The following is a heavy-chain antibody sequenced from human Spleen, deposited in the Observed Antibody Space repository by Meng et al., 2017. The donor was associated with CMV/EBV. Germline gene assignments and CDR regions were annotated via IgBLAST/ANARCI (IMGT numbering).Heavy chain of an antibody. Sequence: VQLRRWGQGLLKPRGSPSPPCAVDGGSFSGYYWSWIRQPQGKGLEWIGEINHSGSTNYNPSLKSRVTISVDTSKNQFSLKLSSVTAADTAVYYCARGQSQWIQLPFDYWGQGTLVTVSS. V-gene: IGHV4-34*01. D-gene: IGHD5-18*01. CDR3: ARGQSQWIQLPFDY. CDR1: GGSFSGYY. CDR2: INHSGST. J-gene: IGHJ4*02.